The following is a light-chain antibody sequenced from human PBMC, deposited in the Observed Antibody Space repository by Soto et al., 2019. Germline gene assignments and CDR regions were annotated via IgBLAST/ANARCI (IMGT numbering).Light chain of an antibody. CDR1: QTISNW. V-gene: IGKV1-5*01. Sequence: DIQMTQSPSSLSASVGDRVTITCRASQTISNWLAWYQQKPGRAPKLLLYAASTMESGVPSRFSGRGSWTEFTLNISSLQPDDFAAYYCQHSNSYVCTFGQGTKLEIK. J-gene: IGKJ2*02. CDR3: QHSNSYVCT. CDR2: AAS.